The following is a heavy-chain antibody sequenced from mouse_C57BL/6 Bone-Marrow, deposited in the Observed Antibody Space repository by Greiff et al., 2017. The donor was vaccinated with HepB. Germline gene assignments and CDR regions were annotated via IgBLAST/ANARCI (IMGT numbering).Heavy chain of an antibody. D-gene: IGHD1-1*01. J-gene: IGHJ2*01. CDR3: ARGITTALYYFDY. Sequence: EVKLEESGGGLVKPGGSLKLSCAASGFTFSSYAMSWVRQTPEKRLEWVATISDGGSYTYYPDNVKGRFTISRDNAKNNLYLQMSHLKSEDTAMYYCARGITTALYYFDYWGQGTTLTVSS. CDR2: ISDGGSYT. V-gene: IGHV5-4*03. CDR1: GFTFSSYA.